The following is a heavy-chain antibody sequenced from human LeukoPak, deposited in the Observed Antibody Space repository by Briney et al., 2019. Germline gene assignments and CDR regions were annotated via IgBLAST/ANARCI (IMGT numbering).Heavy chain of an antibody. CDR3: ARVRGQWLVLD. D-gene: IGHD6-19*01. CDR1: GGSISSYY. Sequence: SETLSLTCTVSGGSISSYYWSWIRQPPGKGLEWIGYIYYSGSTNYNPSLKSRVTTSVDTSKNQFSLKLSSVTAADTAVYYCARVRGQWLVLDWGQGTLVTVSS. J-gene: IGHJ4*02. V-gene: IGHV4-59*01. CDR2: IYYSGST.